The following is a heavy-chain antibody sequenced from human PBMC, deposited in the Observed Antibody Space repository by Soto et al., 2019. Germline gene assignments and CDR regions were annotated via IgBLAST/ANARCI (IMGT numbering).Heavy chain of an antibody. Sequence: GGSLRLSCAASGFTFSSYGMHWVRQAPGKGLEWVAVISYDGSNKYYADSVKGRFTISRDNSKNTLYLQMNSLRAEDTAVYYCAKDHEYYDFWSGYGDYWGQGTLVTVSS. J-gene: IGHJ4*02. CDR1: GFTFSSYG. CDR2: ISYDGSNK. CDR3: AKDHEYYDFWSGYGDY. V-gene: IGHV3-30*18. D-gene: IGHD3-3*01.